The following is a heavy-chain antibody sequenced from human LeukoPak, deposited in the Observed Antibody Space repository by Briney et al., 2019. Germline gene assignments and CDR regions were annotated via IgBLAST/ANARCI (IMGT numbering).Heavy chain of an antibody. CDR2: VSPDGTTR. CDR3: AYGCFGSWSL. J-gene: IGHJ4*02. Sequence: GGSLRLSCAASGFTFTRCWMSWVCQAPGEGLEWVANVSPDGTTRYYVDSVKGRFTISRDNTRNSVYLQMDALTAEDTAVYYCAYGCFGSWSLGGQGSLVTVSS. V-gene: IGHV3-7*03. D-gene: IGHD3-10*01. CDR1: GFTFTRCW.